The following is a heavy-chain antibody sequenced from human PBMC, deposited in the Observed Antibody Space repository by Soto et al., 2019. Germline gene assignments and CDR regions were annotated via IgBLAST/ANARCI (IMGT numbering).Heavy chain of an antibody. J-gene: IGHJ4*02. CDR3: ATSYDFWSGYYPDYYFDY. D-gene: IGHD3-3*01. Sequence: PGGSLRLSCAASGFTFSSYAMSWFRQAPGKGLEWVSAISGSGGSTYYADSVKGRFTISRDNSKNTLYLQMNSLRAEDTAVYYCATSYDFWSGYYPDYYFDYWGQGTLVTVSS. CDR1: GFTFSSYA. V-gene: IGHV3-23*01. CDR2: ISGSGGST.